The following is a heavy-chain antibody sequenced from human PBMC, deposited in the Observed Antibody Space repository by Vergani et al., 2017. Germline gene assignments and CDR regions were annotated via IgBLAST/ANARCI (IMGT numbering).Heavy chain of an antibody. J-gene: IGHJ4*02. CDR1: GFSLSNARMG. D-gene: IGHD4-11*01. Sequence: QVTLTESGPVLVKPTETLTLTCTVSGFSLSNARMGVSWIRQPPGKALEWLALIYWNDDKRYSPSLKSRLTITKDTSKNQVVRTMTNMDPVDTATYYCAHRRVTSKVFDYWGQGTLVTVSS. V-gene: IGHV2-5*08. CDR2: IYWNDDK. CDR3: AHRRVTSKVFDY.